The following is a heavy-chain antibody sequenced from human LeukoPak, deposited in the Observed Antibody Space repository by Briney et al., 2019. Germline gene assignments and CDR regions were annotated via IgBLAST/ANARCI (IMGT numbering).Heavy chain of an antibody. J-gene: IGHJ4*02. CDR3: ARHVSSSGDYFDY. V-gene: IGHV4-59*08. Sequence: SETLSLTCTVSGGSISSYYWSWIRQPPGKGLEWIGYIYYSGSTNYNPSLKSRVTISVDMSKNQFSLKLSSVTAADTAVYYCARHVSSSGDYFDYWGQGTLVTVSS. CDR2: IYYSGST. CDR1: GGSISSYY. D-gene: IGHD6-19*01.